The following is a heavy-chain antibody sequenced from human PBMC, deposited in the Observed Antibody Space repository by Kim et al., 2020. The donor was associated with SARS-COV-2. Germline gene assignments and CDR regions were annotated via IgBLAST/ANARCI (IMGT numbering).Heavy chain of an antibody. CDR1: GYTFTNYA. Sequence: ASVKVSCKASGYTFTNYAMNWVRQAPGQGLEWMGWINPNTGNPTYAQGFQGRFVFTLDTSVNTAYLQISSLKAEDTAVYYCARGHPASVGYCRGCSCSEPSSGYCMDVWGQGTTVTVSS. D-gene: IGHD2-15*01. J-gene: IGHJ6*02. V-gene: IGHV7-4-1*02. CDR2: INPNTGNP. CDR3: ARGHPASVGYCRGCSCSEPSSGYCMDV.